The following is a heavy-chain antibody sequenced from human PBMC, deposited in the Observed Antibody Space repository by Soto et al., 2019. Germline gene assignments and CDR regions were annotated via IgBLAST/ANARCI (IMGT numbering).Heavy chain of an antibody. V-gene: IGHV4-59*01. CDR2: IYYSGST. CDR3: ARGGGLGDAFDI. Sequence: SETLSLTCTVSGGSISSYYWSWIRQPPGKGLEWIGYIYYSGSTNYNPSLKSRVTISVDTSKNQFSLKLSSVTAADTAVYYCARGGGLGDAFDIWGQGTMVTVSS. D-gene: IGHD6-19*01. J-gene: IGHJ3*02. CDR1: GGSISSYY.